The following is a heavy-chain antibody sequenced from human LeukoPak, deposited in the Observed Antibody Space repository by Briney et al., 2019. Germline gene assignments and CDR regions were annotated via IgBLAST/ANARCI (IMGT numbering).Heavy chain of an antibody. J-gene: IGHJ4*02. CDR2: IYPGDSDT. CDR3: AXXXXXXXXAGLDFDY. CDR1: GYSFTSYW. V-gene: IGHV5-51*01. D-gene: IGHD6-13*01. Sequence: GESLKISCQGSGYSFTSYWIGWVRQMPGKGLEWMGIIYPGDSDTRYSPSFQGQVTISADKSISTAYLQWSSLKASDTAMYYCAXXXXXXXXAGLDFDYWGQGTLVTVSS.